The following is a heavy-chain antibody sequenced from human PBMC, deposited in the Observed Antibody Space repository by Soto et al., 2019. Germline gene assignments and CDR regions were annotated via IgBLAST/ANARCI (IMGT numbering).Heavy chain of an antibody. CDR3: ARCVAGSDFDH. CDR1: GHSVSRNTAA. D-gene: IGHD6-19*01. V-gene: IGHV6-1*01. Sequence: SQTLSLTCAISGHSVSRNTAAWNWIRSYPAIALECLGRTYCMYNCRHDHAVSVKSRITVNPHTFINHFSPQLNAVTPDCTAVDYGARCVAGSDFDHWGKGTLVTVAS. J-gene: IGHJ4*02. CDR2: TYCMYNCRH.